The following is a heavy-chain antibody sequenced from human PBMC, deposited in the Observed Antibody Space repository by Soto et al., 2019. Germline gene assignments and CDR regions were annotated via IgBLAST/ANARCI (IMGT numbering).Heavy chain of an antibody. CDR1: GFTFSSYG. CDR2: ISYDGSNK. D-gene: IGHD2-15*01. CDR3: AKGGVLGYCSGGSCYSYAFDI. J-gene: IGHJ3*02. V-gene: IGHV3-30*18. Sequence: GGSLRLSCAASGFTFSSYGMHWVRQAPGKGLEWVAVISYDGSNKYYADSVKGRFTISRDNSKNTLYLQMNSLRAEDTAVYYCAKGGVLGYCSGGSCYSYAFDIWGQGTMVTVSS.